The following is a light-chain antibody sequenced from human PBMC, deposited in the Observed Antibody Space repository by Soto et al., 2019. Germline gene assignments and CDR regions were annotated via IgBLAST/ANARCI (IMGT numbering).Light chain of an antibody. V-gene: IGLV2-14*02. CDR2: EAS. J-gene: IGLJ2*01. CDR1: SSDVVSYNL. Sequence: QSALTQPASVSGSPGQSITISCTGPSSDVVSYNLVSWYQQEPGKAPKLMIYEASKRPSGISNRFSGSKSGNTASLTISGLQDEDEADYDCNSYTKSSDVVFGGGTKVTGL. CDR3: NSYTKSSDVV.